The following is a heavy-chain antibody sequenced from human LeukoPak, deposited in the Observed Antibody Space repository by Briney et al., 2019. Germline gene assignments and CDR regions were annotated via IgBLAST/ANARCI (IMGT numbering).Heavy chain of an antibody. D-gene: IGHD1-1*01. CDR3: ATYHNLAF. V-gene: IGHV3-21*01. Sequence: GGSLRLSCAASGFTFSSYKMNWVRQAPGQGLEWVSSISGSSTYTYYAESLRGRFTISRDNAKNSLYLQVNSLRADDTAVYYCATYHNLAFWGQGSPGHRLL. CDR2: ISGSSTYT. J-gene: IGHJ5*01. CDR1: GFTFSSYK.